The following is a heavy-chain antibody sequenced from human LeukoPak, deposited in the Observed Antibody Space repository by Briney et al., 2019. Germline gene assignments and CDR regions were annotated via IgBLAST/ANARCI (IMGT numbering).Heavy chain of an antibody. CDR2: IYYSGST. CDR1: GGSISSYY. D-gene: IGHD3-22*01. V-gene: IGHV4-59*08. Sequence: SETLSLTCTVSGGSISSYYWSWIQQPPGKGLEWIGYIYYSGSTNYNPSLKSRVTISVDTSKNQFSLKLSSVTAADTAVYYCARLFRWYYYDSRGGNPETSPIDYWGQGTLVTVSS. J-gene: IGHJ4*02. CDR3: ARLFRWYYYDSRGGNPETSPIDY.